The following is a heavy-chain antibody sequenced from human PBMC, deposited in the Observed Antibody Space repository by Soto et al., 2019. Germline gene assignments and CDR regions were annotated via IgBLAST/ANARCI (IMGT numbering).Heavy chain of an antibody. D-gene: IGHD2-21*01. Sequence: PSETLSLTCSVSGGSVSSESYYWSWIRQTPGKGLEWIGNVENSGSTKYNPSLKSRVTISVDTSQNQFSLKLSSVTGADTAVYYCARERGDSHWIDPWGQGTLVTVSS. CDR2: VENSGST. CDR3: ARERGDSHWIDP. J-gene: IGHJ5*02. CDR1: GGSVSSESYY. V-gene: IGHV4-61*01.